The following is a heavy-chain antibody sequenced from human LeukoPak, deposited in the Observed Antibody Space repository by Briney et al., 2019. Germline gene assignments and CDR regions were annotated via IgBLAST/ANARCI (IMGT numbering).Heavy chain of an antibody. J-gene: IGHJ4*02. V-gene: IGHV1-46*01. CDR3: ARDQEGFDY. Sequence: ASVKVSCTASGYTFTNNYLHWVRQAPGQGLEWMGMIYPRDVSTSYAQNFQGRVTVTRDTSTTTVHMELRGLRSEDTAVYYCARDQEGFDYWGQGTAVTVSS. CDR2: IYPRDVST. CDR1: GYTFTNNY.